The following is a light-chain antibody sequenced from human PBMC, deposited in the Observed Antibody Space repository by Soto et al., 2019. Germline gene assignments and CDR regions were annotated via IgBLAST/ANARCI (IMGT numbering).Light chain of an antibody. J-gene: IGKJ1*01. V-gene: IGKV2-28*01. Sequence: DIVMTQSPLSLPVTPGEPASISYRSSQSLLQTNGYNYLDCYLQKPGQSPQLLSYLSSIRASGVTDRVSGRGSGTDFTRQIRRVDAEDVGLYYCMQALPSLWTFGQGTTVAIK. CDR3: MQALPSLWT. CDR2: LSS. CDR1: QSLLQTNGYNY.